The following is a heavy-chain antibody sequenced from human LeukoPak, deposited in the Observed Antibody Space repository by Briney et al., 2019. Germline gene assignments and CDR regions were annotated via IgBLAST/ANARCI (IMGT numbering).Heavy chain of an antibody. CDR1: GGSFSGYY. V-gene: IGHV4-34*01. Sequence: PSETLSLTCAVYGGSFSGYYWSWIRQPPGKGLEWIGEINHSGSTNYNPSLKSRVTISVDTSKNQFSLKLSSVTAADTAVYYCARALGMYYDSSGYYYYYYYGMDVWGQGTTVTVSS. CDR3: ARALGMYYDSSGYYYYYYYGMDV. D-gene: IGHD3-22*01. CDR2: INHSGST. J-gene: IGHJ6*02.